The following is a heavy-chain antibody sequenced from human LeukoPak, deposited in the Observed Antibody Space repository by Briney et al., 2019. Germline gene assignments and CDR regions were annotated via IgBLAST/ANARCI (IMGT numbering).Heavy chain of an antibody. V-gene: IGHV3-21*01. CDR1: GFTFSSYS. D-gene: IGHD5-12*01. CDR2: ISSSSSYI. J-gene: IGHJ5*02. CDR3: ARDSVVATIVDWFDP. Sequence: GGSLRPSCAASGFTFSSYSMNWVRQAPGKGLEWVSSISSSSSYIYYADSVKGRFTISRDNAKNSLYLQMNSLRPEDTAVYYCARDSVVATIVDWFDPWGQGTLVTVSS.